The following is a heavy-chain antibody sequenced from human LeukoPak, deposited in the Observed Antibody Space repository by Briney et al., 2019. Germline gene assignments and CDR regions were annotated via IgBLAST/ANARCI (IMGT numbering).Heavy chain of an antibody. CDR3: ARNGFGGILWFGEYVGGDYYYYMDV. Sequence: VASVKVSCKASGGTFSSYAISWVRQAPGQGLEWMGGIIPILGTANYAQKFQGRVTITADESTSTAYMELSSLRSEDTAVYYCARNGFGGILWFGEYVGGDYYYYMDVWGKGTTVTISS. D-gene: IGHD3-10*01. CDR2: IIPILGTA. J-gene: IGHJ6*03. CDR1: GGTFSSYA. V-gene: IGHV1-69*13.